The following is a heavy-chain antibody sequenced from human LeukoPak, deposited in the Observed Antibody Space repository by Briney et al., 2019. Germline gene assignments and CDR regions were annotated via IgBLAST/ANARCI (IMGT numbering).Heavy chain of an antibody. CDR1: GYTFTGYY. Sequence: GASVKVSCKASGYTFTGYYMHWVRQAPGQGLEWMGWINPNSGGTNYAQKFQGRVTMTRDTSISTAYMELSRLRSDDTAVYYCARGGSYCSSTSCYKSYYYYYYTDVWGKGTTVTVSS. V-gene: IGHV1-2*02. J-gene: IGHJ6*03. CDR3: ARGGSYCSSTSCYKSYYYYYYTDV. CDR2: INPNSGGT. D-gene: IGHD2-2*02.